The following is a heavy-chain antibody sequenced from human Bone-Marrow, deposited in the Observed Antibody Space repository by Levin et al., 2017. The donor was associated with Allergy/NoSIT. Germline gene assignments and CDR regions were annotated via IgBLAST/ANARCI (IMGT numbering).Heavy chain of an antibody. CDR2: IYYSGNT. V-gene: IGHV4-31*03. CDR3: ARFNGYDFDY. J-gene: IGHJ4*02. D-gene: IGHD5-12*01. Sequence: SCTVSGGSISGGGYYWSGIRQHPGKGLEWIGYIYYSGNTYYNPSLKSRVIISVVTSKNQLSLKLTSVTVADTAVYYCARFNGYDFDYWGQGTLVTVSS. CDR1: GGSISGGGYY.